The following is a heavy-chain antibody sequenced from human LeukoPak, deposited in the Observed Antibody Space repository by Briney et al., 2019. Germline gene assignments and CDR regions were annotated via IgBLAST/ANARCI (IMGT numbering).Heavy chain of an antibody. Sequence: GGSLRLSCAASGFTFSSYAMSWVRQAPGKGREWVSAISGSGGSTYYADSVKGRFTISRDNSKNTLYLQMNSLRAEDTDVYYCAKDRRITMVRGVIFDYWGQGTLVTVSS. CDR3: AKDRRITMVRGVIFDY. CDR1: GFTFSSYA. CDR2: ISGSGGST. V-gene: IGHV3-23*01. J-gene: IGHJ4*02. D-gene: IGHD3-10*01.